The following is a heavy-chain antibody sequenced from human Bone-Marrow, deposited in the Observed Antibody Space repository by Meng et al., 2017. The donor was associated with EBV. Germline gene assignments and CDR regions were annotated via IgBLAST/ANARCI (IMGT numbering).Heavy chain of an antibody. CDR1: GYPFTSDG. V-gene: IGHV1-18*01. CDR2: ISAYNGNT. Sequence: QVQLVQSGAEVKKPGASVKVSCKASGYPFTSDGISWVRQAPGQGLEWMGRISAYNGNTNYAQNLQGRVTMTTHTSTSTVYMELRSLRSDDTAVYFCARGHDNGDYAPEHWDQGTLVTVSS. J-gene: IGHJ1*01. D-gene: IGHD4-17*01. CDR3: ARGHDNGDYAPEH.